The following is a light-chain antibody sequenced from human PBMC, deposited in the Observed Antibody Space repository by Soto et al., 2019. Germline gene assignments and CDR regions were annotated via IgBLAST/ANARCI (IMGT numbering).Light chain of an antibody. V-gene: IGLV2-14*03. Sequence: QSALTQPASVSGSPGQSITISCTGTSSDVGAYTFVSWYQQHPDKVPKLMIFDVSRRPSGVSDRFSGSKSGNTASLTISGLQPEDEADYYCSTWDDSLNGVVFGGGTKLTVL. CDR3: STWDDSLNGVV. CDR2: DVS. J-gene: IGLJ2*01. CDR1: SSDVGAYTF.